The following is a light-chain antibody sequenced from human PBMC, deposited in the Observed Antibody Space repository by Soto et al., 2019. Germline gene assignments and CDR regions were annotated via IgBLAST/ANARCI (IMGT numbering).Light chain of an antibody. Sequence: EILLTQSPATLSLSPGERATLSCRASETVSSYLAWYQQRPGQAPRLLIYDASHRATGIPGRFSGSGSGTDFTLTISSLEPEDFAVYYCQQRSNWPTFGGGTKVEI. CDR2: DAS. CDR3: QQRSNWPT. CDR1: ETVSSY. V-gene: IGKV3-11*01. J-gene: IGKJ4*01.